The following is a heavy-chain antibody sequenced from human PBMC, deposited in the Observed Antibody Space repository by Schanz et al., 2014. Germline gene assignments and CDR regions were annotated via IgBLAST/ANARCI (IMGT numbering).Heavy chain of an antibody. V-gene: IGHV1-18*01. Sequence: QVQLVQSGAEVKKPGASVKVSCKASGYSFISHAIHWVRQAPGQGLEWMGWISPYNGNTNYAQKLQGRVTMTADTSTSTAYMDLRSLRSDDTAVYDCTTMWGYCTATACQILEVLDVWGQGTMVTVSS. CDR3: TTMWGYCTATACQILEVLDV. J-gene: IGHJ3*01. D-gene: IGHD2-8*01. CDR2: ISPYNGNT. CDR1: GYSFISHA.